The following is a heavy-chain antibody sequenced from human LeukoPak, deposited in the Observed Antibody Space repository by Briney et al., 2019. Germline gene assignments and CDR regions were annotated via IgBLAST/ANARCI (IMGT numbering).Heavy chain of an antibody. CDR3: AKVGVGYCSSISCYLDY. V-gene: IGHV3-23*01. D-gene: IGHD2-2*01. CDR1: GFTFSNYA. CDR2: ISGSGGST. J-gene: IGHJ4*02. Sequence: QSGGSLRLSCAASGFTFSNYAMSWVRQAPGKRLEWVSAISGSGGSTYYADSVKGRFTISRDNSKNTLYLQINSLRAEDTAVYYCAKVGVGYCSSISCYLDYWGQGTLVTVSS.